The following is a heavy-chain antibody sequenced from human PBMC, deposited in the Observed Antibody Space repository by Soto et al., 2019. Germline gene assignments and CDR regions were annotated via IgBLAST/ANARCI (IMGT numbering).Heavy chain of an antibody. CDR2: IIHSGNA. Sequence: CTVSGGSISSGGYYWSWIRQPPGKGLEWIGFIIHSGNAKYSPSLQSRVTMSIDTSKDQFSLSLESVTAADTAVYYCSRVRNSRDIKYWGQGIWVTVSS. J-gene: IGHJ4*02. CDR3: SRVRNSRDIKY. CDR1: GGSISSGGYY. V-gene: IGHV4-61*08. D-gene: IGHD3-22*01.